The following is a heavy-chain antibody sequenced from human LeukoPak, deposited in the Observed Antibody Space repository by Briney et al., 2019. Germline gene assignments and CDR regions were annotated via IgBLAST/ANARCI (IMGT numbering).Heavy chain of an antibody. D-gene: IGHD4-17*01. J-gene: IGHJ4*02. CDR3: ARDPVAAVTTAFDY. CDR1: GFAFSSFG. Sequence: PGRSLRLSCAASGFAFSSFGMHWVRQAPGKGLEWVAVIWYDGTNKYYADSVKGRFTISRDNSKNTLYLQMNSLRAEDTAVYYCARDPVAAVTTAFDYWGQGTLVTVSS. V-gene: IGHV3-33*01. CDR2: IWYDGTNK.